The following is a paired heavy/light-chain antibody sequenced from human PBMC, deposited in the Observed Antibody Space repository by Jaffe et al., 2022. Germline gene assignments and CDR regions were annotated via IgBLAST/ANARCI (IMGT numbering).Light chain of an antibody. Sequence: SSELTQDPAVSVALGQTVRITCQGDNLRIYYASWYQQKPGQAPVLVIYGQNNRPSGIPDRFSGSSSGKTASLTITGAQAEDEADYYCNSRDSSGNHVVFGGGSKLTVL. CDR1: NLRIYY. V-gene: IGLV3-19*01. CDR3: NSRDSSGNHVV. CDR2: GQN. J-gene: IGLJ2*01.
Heavy chain of an antibody. CDR3: AKDSEMFGSHLFDY. Sequence: EVQLVESGGVVVQPGGSLRLSCAASGFTFDNYAMHWVRQAPGKGLEWVSLISWDGGSTFYADSVKGRFTISRDNSRTSLYLQMNSLRAEDTALYYCAKDSEMFGSHLFDYWGQGTLVTVSS. CDR2: ISWDGGST. D-gene: IGHD3-3*01. J-gene: IGHJ4*02. CDR1: GFTFDNYA. V-gene: IGHV3-43D*04.